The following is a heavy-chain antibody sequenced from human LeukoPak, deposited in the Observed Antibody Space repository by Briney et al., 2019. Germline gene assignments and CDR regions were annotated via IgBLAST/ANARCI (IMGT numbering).Heavy chain of an antibody. V-gene: IGHV4-59*01. D-gene: IGHD4/OR15-4a*01. J-gene: IGHJ4*02. Sequence: SETLSLTCTVSGGSISSYYWSWIRQPPGKGLEWIGYIYYSGSTNYNPSLKSRATISVDTSKNQFSLKLSSVTAADTAVYYCARDRTIDYFDYWGQGTLVTVSS. CDR1: GGSISSYY. CDR2: IYYSGST. CDR3: ARDRTIDYFDY.